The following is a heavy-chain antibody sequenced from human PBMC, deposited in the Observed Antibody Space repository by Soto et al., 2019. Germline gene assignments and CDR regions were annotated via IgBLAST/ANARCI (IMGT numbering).Heavy chain of an antibody. CDR2: ISYDGSNK. CDR1: GFTFSSYG. V-gene: IGHV3-30*18. CDR3: AKPRGLPPHPYYYYMDV. J-gene: IGHJ6*03. D-gene: IGHD4-17*01. Sequence: GGSLRLSCAASGFTFSSYGMHWVRQAPGKGLEWVAVISYDGSNKYYADSVKGRFTISRDNSKNTLYLQMNSLRAEDTAVYYCAKPRGLPPHPYYYYMDVWGKGTTVTVSS.